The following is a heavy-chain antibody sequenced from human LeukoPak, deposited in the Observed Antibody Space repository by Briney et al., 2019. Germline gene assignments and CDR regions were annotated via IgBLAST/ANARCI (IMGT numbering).Heavy chain of an antibody. V-gene: IGHV3-15*01. CDR1: GFTFTNAW. CDR2: IKSKTDGGTT. D-gene: IGHD2-15*01. J-gene: IGHJ4*02. Sequence: PGGSLRLSCAASGFTFTNAWMSWVRQAPGKGLEWVGRIKSKTDGGTTDYAAPVKGRFTISRDDSKNTLYLQMNSLKVEDTAVYFCTTERVLVTVTPFDFWGQGTLVTVSS. CDR3: TTERVLVTVTPFDF.